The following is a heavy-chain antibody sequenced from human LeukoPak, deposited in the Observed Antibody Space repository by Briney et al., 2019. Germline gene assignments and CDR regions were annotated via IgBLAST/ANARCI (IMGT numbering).Heavy chain of an antibody. CDR2: INHSGST. V-gene: IGHV4-34*01. CDR3: ARDPLRLGEQDAFDI. J-gene: IGHJ3*02. D-gene: IGHD3-16*01. Sequence: KPSETLSLTCAVYGGSFSGYYWSWIRQPPGKGLEWIGEINHSGSTNYNPSLKSRVTISVDTSKNQFSLKLSSVTAADTAVYYCARDPLRLGEQDAFDIWGQGTMVTVSS. CDR1: GGSFSGYY.